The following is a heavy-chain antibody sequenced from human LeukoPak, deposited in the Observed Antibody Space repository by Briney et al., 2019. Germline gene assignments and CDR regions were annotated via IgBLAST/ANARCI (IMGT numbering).Heavy chain of an antibody. CDR2: IYYSGST. CDR3: ASSGPIAVAGIPAVYYYYMDV. Sequence: ETLSLTCTVSGGSISSYYWSWIRQPPGKVLEWIGYIYYSGSTNYNPSLKSRVTISVDTSKNQFSLKLSSVTAADTAVYYCASSGPIAVAGIPAVYYYYMDVWGKGTTVTVSS. D-gene: IGHD6-19*01. V-gene: IGHV4-59*01. J-gene: IGHJ6*03. CDR1: GGSISSYY.